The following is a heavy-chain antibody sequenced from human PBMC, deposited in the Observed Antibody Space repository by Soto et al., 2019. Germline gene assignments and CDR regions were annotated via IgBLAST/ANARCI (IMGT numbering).Heavy chain of an antibody. Sequence: GGSLRLSCAASGLTFSSAWLSWVRQVPGKGLEWVGRIKSKTYGGTADYAAPVKGRFTISRDDSESMLYLQMDSLKTEDSAVYYCTTEINYWGQGALVTVSS. CDR2: IKSKTYGGTA. CDR3: TTEINY. J-gene: IGHJ4*02. D-gene: IGHD3-16*01. CDR1: GLTFSSAW. V-gene: IGHV3-15*01.